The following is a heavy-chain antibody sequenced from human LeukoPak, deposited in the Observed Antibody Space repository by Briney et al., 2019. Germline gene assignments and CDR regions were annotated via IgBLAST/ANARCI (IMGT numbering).Heavy chain of an antibody. CDR3: ARDGYYYDSSSNFYFDY. CDR1: GYTFTSYD. CDR2: MNPNSGYI. Sequence: ASVKVSCKASGYTFTSYDINWVRQAPGQGLEWVGSMNPNSGYIDYAHKLQGRVTMTRNTSISTLYMELSSLRSEDTAVYYCARDGYYYDSSSNFYFDYWGQGTLVTVSS. V-gene: IGHV1-8*01. D-gene: IGHD3-22*01. J-gene: IGHJ4*02.